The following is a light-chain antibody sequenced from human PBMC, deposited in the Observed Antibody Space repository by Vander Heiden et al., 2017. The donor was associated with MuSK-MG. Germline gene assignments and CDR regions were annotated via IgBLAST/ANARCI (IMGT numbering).Light chain of an antibody. Sequence: QSALTQPASVSGSPGQSITISCTGTSSDVGSYNLVSWYQQHPGKAPKLRRYEVSKRPSGVSNRFSGSKSGNTASLTISGLQAEDEADDDCCSYAGSSTVVFGGGTKLTVL. J-gene: IGLJ2*01. CDR3: CSYAGSSTVV. V-gene: IGLV2-23*02. CDR2: EVS. CDR1: SSDVGSYNL.